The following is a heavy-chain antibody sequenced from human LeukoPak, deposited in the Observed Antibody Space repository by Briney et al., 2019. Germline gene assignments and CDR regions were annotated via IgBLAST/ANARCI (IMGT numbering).Heavy chain of an antibody. J-gene: IGHJ5*01. CDR3: VKDYCHGGFCPFPFFDS. V-gene: IGHV3-23*01. CDR2: IGGAGDT. CDR1: GFTVSSHA. D-gene: IGHD2-15*01. Sequence: PGGSLRLSCAVSGFTVSSHAMSWVRQASGKGLEWVSLIGGAGDTFYADSVKGRFVLSRGNSRNTVYLQMNSLRAEDTATYYCVKDYCHGGFCPFPFFDSWGQGTLVTVSS.